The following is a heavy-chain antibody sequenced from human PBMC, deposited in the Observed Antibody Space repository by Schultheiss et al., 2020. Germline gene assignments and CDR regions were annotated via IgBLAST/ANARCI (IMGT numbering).Heavy chain of an antibody. D-gene: IGHD2-15*01. Sequence: GSLRLSCAASGFTFSSYDMHWVRQATGKGLEWVAVISYDGSNKYYADSVKGRFTISRDNAKNSLYLQMNSLRAEDTAVYYCAKEILYCSGGSCYPDYWGQGTLVTVSS. CDR1: GFTFSSYD. CDR2: ISYDGSNK. CDR3: AKEILYCSGGSCYPDY. J-gene: IGHJ4*02. V-gene: IGHV3-30*18.